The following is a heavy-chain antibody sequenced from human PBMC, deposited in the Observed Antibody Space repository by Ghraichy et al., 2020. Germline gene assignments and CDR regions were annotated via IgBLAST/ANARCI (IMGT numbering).Heavy chain of an antibody. CDR2: MNYRGSS. Sequence: SQTLSLTCTVSGGSITEYYWTWIRQPPGKGLEYIGLMNYRGSSNYNPSLKSRVTMSVDTSKNQFSLRLRSLTAADTAVYYCARFLGGGNSEAFDMWGQGTMVTVSS. CDR3: ARFLGGGNSEAFDM. CDR1: GGSITEYY. V-gene: IGHV4-59*01. D-gene: IGHD4-23*01. J-gene: IGHJ3*02.